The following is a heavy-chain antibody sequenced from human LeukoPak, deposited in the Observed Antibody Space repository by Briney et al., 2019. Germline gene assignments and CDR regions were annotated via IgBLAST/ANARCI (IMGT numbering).Heavy chain of an antibody. J-gene: IGHJ4*02. Sequence: SETLSLTCTVSGGSISSGSYYWSWIRQPAGKGLEWIGRIYTSGSTNYNPSLKSRVTISVDTSKNQFSLKLSSVTAADTAVYYCARAVYYDSSGYLYWGQGTLVTVSS. V-gene: IGHV4-61*02. CDR2: IYTSGST. D-gene: IGHD3-22*01. CDR3: ARAVYYDSSGYLY. CDR1: GGSISSGSYY.